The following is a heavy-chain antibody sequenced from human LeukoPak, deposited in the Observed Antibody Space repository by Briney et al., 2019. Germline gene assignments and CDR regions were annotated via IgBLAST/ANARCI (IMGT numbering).Heavy chain of an antibody. CDR3: AKGRYSSTWCSDH. J-gene: IGHJ4*02. CDR2: VSDSGDTK. D-gene: IGHD6-13*01. Sequence: GGSLRLSCATSGFNFRSLEMNWVRQAPGKGLEWVSRVSDSGDTKYANSVMGRFTISRDNAKNSLYLQMSSLRAEDTAVYYCAKGRYSSTWCSDHWGQGTLVTVSS. V-gene: IGHV3-48*03. CDR1: GFNFRSLE.